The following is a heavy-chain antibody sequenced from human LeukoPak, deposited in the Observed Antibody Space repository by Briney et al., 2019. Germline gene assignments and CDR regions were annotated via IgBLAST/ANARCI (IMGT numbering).Heavy chain of an antibody. CDR3: ARGRSTMVRGVITIFDY. CDR2: INHSGST. CDR1: GGSFSGYY. D-gene: IGHD3-10*01. J-gene: IGHJ4*02. Sequence: SETLSLTCAVYGGSFSGYYWSWIRQPPGKGLEWIGEINHSGSTNYNPSLKSRVTISVDTSKNQFSLKLSSVTAADTAVYYCARGRSTMVRGVITIFDYWGQGTLVTVSS. V-gene: IGHV4-34*01.